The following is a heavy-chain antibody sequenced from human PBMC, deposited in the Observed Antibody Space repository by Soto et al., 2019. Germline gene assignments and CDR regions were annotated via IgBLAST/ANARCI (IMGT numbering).Heavy chain of an antibody. CDR2: INPKSGGT. CDR3: AGGISTVFSIGLCFFFYTHDMDV. CDR1: GYSFTDYH. J-gene: IGHJ6*04. V-gene: IGHV1-2*04. D-gene: IGHD3-3*02. Sequence: ASVKVSCKASGYSFTDYHIHWVRQAPGQGLEWLGRINPKSGGTSTAQKFQGWVTMTTDTSISTASMELTRLTSDDTAIYYCAGGISTVFSIGLCFFFYTHDMDVWGKGTRVT.